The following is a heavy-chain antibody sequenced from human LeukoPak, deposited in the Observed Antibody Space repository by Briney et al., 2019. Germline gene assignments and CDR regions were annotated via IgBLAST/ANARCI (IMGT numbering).Heavy chain of an antibody. CDR2: ISSSGSYI. J-gene: IGHJ4*02. V-gene: IGHV3-21*01. D-gene: IGHD5-12*01. Sequence: GGSLRLSCAASGFIFSSYRMNWVRQAPGKGLEWVPSISSSGSYIYYADSVRGRFTISRDNAKNSLYLQMNSLRAGDTAVYYCARDGELRGYSGYDFDYWGQGTLVTVSS. CDR1: GFIFSSYR. CDR3: ARDGELRGYSGYDFDY.